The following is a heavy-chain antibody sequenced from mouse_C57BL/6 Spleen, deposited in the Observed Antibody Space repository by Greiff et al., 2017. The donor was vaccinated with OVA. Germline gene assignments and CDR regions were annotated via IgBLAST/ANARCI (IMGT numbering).Heavy chain of an antibody. CDR2: IDPSDSET. D-gene: IGHD1-1*01. V-gene: IGHV1-52*01. J-gene: IGHJ2*01. Sequence: QLQQPGAELVRPGSSVKLSCKASGYTFTSYWMHWVKQRPIQGLEWIGNIDPSDSETHYNHKFKDKAPLPVDKSSSTAYMQLSSLTSEDSAVYYCARSLLLRGGYYVDYWGQGTTLTVSS. CDR1: GYTFTSYW. CDR3: ARSLLLRGGYYVDY.